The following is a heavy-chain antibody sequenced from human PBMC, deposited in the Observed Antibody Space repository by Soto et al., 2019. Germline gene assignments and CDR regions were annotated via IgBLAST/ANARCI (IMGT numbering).Heavy chain of an antibody. J-gene: IGHJ4*02. CDR2: IYYSGST. CDR3: ARHNYGSGSTYFDY. Sequence: SETLSLTCTVSGGSISSYYWSWIRQPPGKGLEWIGYIYYSGSTNYNPSLKSRVTISVDTSKNQFSLKLNSMTAADTAVYYCARHNYGSGSTYFDYWGQGTLVTVPQ. V-gene: IGHV4-59*08. D-gene: IGHD3-10*01. CDR1: GGSISSYY.